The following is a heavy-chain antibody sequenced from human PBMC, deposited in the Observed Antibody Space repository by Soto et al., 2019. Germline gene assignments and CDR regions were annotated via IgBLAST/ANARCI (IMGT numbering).Heavy chain of an antibody. Sequence: EVQLVESGGGLVQPGESLRLSCAASGFTFSSYWMSWVRQAPGMGLEWVAKIKQDGSETYYVDSVKGRFTISRDNAKNSLYLQMNSLRAEDTAVYYCAKNGRGDHWGQGTLVTVSS. CDR1: GFTFSSYW. D-gene: IGHD2-8*01. CDR3: AKNGRGDH. V-gene: IGHV3-7*01. J-gene: IGHJ4*02. CDR2: IKQDGSET.